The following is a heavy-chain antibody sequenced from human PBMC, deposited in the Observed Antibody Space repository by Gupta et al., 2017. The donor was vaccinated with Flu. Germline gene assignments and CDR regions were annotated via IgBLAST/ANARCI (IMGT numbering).Heavy chain of an antibody. CDR3: ARDSYYDSSGYYPPFDY. CDR2: ITAYNGNT. Sequence: QVQLVQSGAEVKKPGASVNVSCKASVYTFTTYGISWVRQAPGQGLEWMCWITAYNGNTNYAQKLQGRVTMTTDTSTSTAYMELRSLRSDDTAVYYCARDSYYDSSGYYPPFDYWGQGTLVTVSS. D-gene: IGHD3-22*01. CDR1: VYTFTTYG. J-gene: IGHJ4*02. V-gene: IGHV1-18*01.